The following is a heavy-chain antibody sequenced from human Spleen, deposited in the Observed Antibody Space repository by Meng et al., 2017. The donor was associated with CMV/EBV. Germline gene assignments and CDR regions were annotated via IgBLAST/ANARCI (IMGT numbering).Heavy chain of an antibody. CDR3: ARDYGTYCSTTSCWNWFDP. CDR2: IYYTGNT. Sequence: SIRSYYWSWIRQPPGKGLEWIGNIYYTGNTNYNPSLQSRVTISLDTSKNQFSLRLSSVTAADTAVYYCARDYGTYCSTTSCWNWFDPWGQGTLVTVSS. CDR1: SIRSYY. J-gene: IGHJ5*02. D-gene: IGHD2-2*01. V-gene: IGHV4-59*01.